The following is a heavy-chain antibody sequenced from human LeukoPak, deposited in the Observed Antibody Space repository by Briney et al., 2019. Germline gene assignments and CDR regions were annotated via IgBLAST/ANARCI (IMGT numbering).Heavy chain of an antibody. Sequence: GGTLRLSCAASGVTFSSYWMSWVRQPPGKGLEWVANIKQDGSEKYYVDSVRGRFTTSRENAMNSLYLQMNSLGAEDTAVSYCARERFDYGYYYYYGMDVWGKGTTVTVSS. V-gene: IGHV3-7*03. CDR1: GVTFSSYW. CDR2: IKQDGSEK. D-gene: IGHD4-17*01. J-gene: IGHJ6*04. CDR3: ARERFDYGYYYYYGMDV.